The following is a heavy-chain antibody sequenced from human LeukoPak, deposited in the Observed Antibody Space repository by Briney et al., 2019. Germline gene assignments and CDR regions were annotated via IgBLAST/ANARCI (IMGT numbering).Heavy chain of an antibody. D-gene: IGHD3-10*01. V-gene: IGHV4-34*01. Sequence: SETLSLTCAVYGGSFSGYYWSWIRQPPGKGLEWIGEINHSGSTNYNPSLKSRVTISVDTSKNQFSLKLSSVTAADTAVYYCARGRGYYGLGSYVNFDYWGQGTLVTVSS. CDR2: INHSGST. CDR1: GGSFSGYY. CDR3: ARGRGYYGLGSYVNFDY. J-gene: IGHJ4*02.